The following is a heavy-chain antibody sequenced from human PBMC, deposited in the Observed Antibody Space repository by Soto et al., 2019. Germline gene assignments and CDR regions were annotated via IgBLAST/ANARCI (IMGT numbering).Heavy chain of an antibody. V-gene: IGHV3-66*01. CDR2: ISSSGTA. J-gene: IGHJ4*02. D-gene: IGHD3-3*01. CDR1: GFTVSNLY. Sequence: EVQLVESGGALVQPGGSLRLSCAASGFTVSNLYMTWIRQAPGMGLEWVSVISSSGTAYYADSVKGRFTISIDSSKNTLFLQMHSLRAEDSAVYHCARDTFGGAYDFCHGGQGTLVTVSS. CDR3: ARDTFGGAYDFCH.